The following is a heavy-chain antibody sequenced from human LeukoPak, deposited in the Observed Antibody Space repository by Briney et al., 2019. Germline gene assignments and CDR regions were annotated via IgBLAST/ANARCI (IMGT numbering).Heavy chain of an antibody. D-gene: IGHD3-22*01. CDR3: ARSLTYYYDSSGSYFHY. J-gene: IGHJ4*02. V-gene: IGHV1-2*06. Sequence: ASVKVSCKASGYTFTGYYMHWVRQAPGQGLEWMGRINPNSGGTNYAQKFQGRVTMTRDTSISTAYMELSRLGSDDTAVYYCARSLTYYYDSSGSYFHYWAQGTLVTVSS. CDR1: GYTFTGYY. CDR2: INPNSGGT.